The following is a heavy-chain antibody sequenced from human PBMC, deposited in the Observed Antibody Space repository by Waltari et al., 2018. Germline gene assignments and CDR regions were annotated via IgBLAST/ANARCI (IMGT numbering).Heavy chain of an antibody. J-gene: IGHJ3*02. CDR1: GYSFTSYW. D-gene: IGHD6-19*01. V-gene: IGHV5-51*03. Sequence: EVQLVQSGAEVKKPGESLKISCKGSGYSFTSYWIGWVRQMPGKGLEWMGIIYPGDSDTRYSPSFQGQVTISADKSISTAYLQWSSLRSEDTAVYYCARRGVAGTNDDAFDIWGQGTMVTVSS. CDR3: ARRGVAGTNDDAFDI. CDR2: IYPGDSDT.